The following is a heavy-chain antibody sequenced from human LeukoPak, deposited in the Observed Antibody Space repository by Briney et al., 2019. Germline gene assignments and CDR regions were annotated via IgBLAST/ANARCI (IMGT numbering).Heavy chain of an antibody. CDR2: IYHSGST. V-gene: IGHV4-4*02. D-gene: IGHD3-22*01. CDR1: GGSISSSNW. CDR3: ARGKDYYDSSGEFDY. J-gene: IGHJ4*02. Sequence: SETLSLTCAVSGGSISSSNWWSWARQPPGKGLEWIGEIYHSGSTNYNPSLKSRVTISVDKSKNQFSLKLSSVTAADTAVYYCARGKDYYDSSGEFDYWGQGTLVTVSS.